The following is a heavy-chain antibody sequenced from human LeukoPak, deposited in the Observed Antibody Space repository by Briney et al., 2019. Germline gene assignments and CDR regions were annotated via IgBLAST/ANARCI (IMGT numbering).Heavy chain of an antibody. J-gene: IGHJ5*02. Sequence: ASVKVSCKASGYTFTSYDINGVRQATGQGLEWMGWMNPNSGNTGYAQKFQGRVTMTRNTSISTAYMELSSLRSEDTAVYYCARGLGYGSGSYLWFDPWGQGTLVTVSS. CDR1: GYTFTSYD. V-gene: IGHV1-8*01. CDR3: ARGLGYGSGSYLWFDP. CDR2: MNPNSGNT. D-gene: IGHD3-10*01.